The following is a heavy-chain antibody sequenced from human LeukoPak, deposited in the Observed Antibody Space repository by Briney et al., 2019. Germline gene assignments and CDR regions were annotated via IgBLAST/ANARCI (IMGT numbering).Heavy chain of an antibody. Sequence: GGSLRLSCAASGFTFSSYSMNWVRRAPGKGLEWVSSISSSSSYVYYADSVKGRFTISRDNAKNSLYLQMNSLRAEDTAVYYCARGLGGVISDPFDYWGQGTLVTVSS. CDR1: GFTFSSYS. CDR2: ISSSSSYV. CDR3: ARGLGGVISDPFDY. J-gene: IGHJ4*02. D-gene: IGHD3-16*02. V-gene: IGHV3-21*01.